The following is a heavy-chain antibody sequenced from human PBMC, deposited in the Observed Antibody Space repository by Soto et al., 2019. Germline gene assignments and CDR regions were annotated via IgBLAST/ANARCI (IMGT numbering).Heavy chain of an antibody. V-gene: IGHV3-48*01. Sequence: GGSLRLSCAASGFTFSTYNMNWVRQAPGKGLEWVSYISDSSSTIHYADSVKGRFTISRDNAKNSLYLQMNSLRAEDTAVYYCARGSDDSSGPTPYYYYYYGMDVWGQGTTVTVSS. D-gene: IGHD3-22*01. CDR2: ISDSSSTI. CDR1: GFTFSTYN. CDR3: ARGSDDSSGPTPYYYYYYGMDV. J-gene: IGHJ6*02.